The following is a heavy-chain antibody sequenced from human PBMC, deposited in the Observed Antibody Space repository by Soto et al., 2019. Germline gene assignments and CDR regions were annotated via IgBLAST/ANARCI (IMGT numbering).Heavy chain of an antibody. D-gene: IGHD3-9*01. Sequence: QITLNESGPTLVRHTQTLTLTCAFSGFSLSTSGVGVGWIRQPPGKALEWLAVIYWDDSKHYSPSLRSRLTITNDTSKNQVVLTMTNMDPMDTGTYYCAHKGPEDWPLDDWGQGTLVTVSS. CDR1: GFSLSTSGVG. CDR2: IYWDDSK. V-gene: IGHV2-5*02. CDR3: AHKGPEDWPLDD. J-gene: IGHJ4*02.